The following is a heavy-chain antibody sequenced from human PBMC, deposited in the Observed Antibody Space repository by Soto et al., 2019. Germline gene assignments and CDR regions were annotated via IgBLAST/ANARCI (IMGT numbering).Heavy chain of an antibody. CDR3: ARGGALDGTSPPFNH. CDR1: GYTFSGHY. Sequence: QVQLVQSGAEVKKPGASVRVSCKASGYTFSGHYMHWIRQAPGQGPEWLGWINANSGDTDRAPKLQDRLTMTRDTSISTAYMELSRLRSDDTAVYYCARGGALDGTSPPFNHWGQGTLVTVSS. V-gene: IGHV1-2*02. J-gene: IGHJ4*02. D-gene: IGHD6-19*01. CDR2: INANSGDT.